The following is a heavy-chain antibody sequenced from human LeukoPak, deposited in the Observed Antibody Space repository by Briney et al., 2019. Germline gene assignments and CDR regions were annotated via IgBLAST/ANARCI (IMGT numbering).Heavy chain of an antibody. D-gene: IGHD2-8*01. J-gene: IGHJ4*02. CDR1: GGSVSSGSYY. Sequence: SETLSLTCTVSGGSVSSGSYYWSWIRQPPGKGLEWIGYIYYSGSTNYNPSLKSRVTISVDTSKNQFSLKLSSVTAADTAVYYCARSLTYWGQGTLVTDSS. CDR2: IYYSGST. V-gene: IGHV4-61*01. CDR3: ARSLTY.